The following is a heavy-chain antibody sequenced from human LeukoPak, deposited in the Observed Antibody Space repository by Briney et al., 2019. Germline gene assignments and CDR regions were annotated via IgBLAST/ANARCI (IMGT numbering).Heavy chain of an antibody. CDR1: GYTFTSYD. Sequence: VASVKVSCKASGYTFTSYDINWVRQATGQGLEWMGWMNPNSGNTAYAQKFQGRVTMTRNTSISTAYMELSNLRSEDTAVYYCAREPIVGATRYWLDPWGQGTLVTVSS. J-gene: IGHJ5*02. CDR2: MNPNSGNT. D-gene: IGHD1-26*01. V-gene: IGHV1-8*01. CDR3: AREPIVGATRYWLDP.